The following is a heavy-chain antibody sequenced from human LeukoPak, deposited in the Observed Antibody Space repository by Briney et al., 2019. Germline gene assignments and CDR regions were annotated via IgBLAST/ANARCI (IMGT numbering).Heavy chain of an antibody. J-gene: IGHJ4*02. Sequence: ASVTVSCKASGYTFISYDIDWVRQATGQGLEWMGWMSPKSGNTDYAQKFQGRVTMTRNTSINTAYLELSRLRSDDTAVYYCVRDPGSGYSFLYYFDYWGQGTLVTVSS. D-gene: IGHD5-18*01. CDR3: VRDPGSGYSFLYYFDY. V-gene: IGHV1-8*01. CDR1: GYTFISYD. CDR2: MSPKSGNT.